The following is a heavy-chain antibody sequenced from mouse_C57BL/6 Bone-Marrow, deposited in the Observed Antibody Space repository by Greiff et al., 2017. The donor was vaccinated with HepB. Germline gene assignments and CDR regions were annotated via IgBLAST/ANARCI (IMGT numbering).Heavy chain of an antibody. J-gene: IGHJ1*03. Sequence: DVMLVESGGGLVQPGGSLKLSCAASGFTFSDYYMYWVRQTPEKRLEWVAYISNGGGSTYYPDTVKGRFTISRDNAKNTLYLQMSRLKSEDTAMYYCARLGGGYFDVWGTGTTVTVSS. CDR2: ISNGGGST. CDR1: GFTFSDYY. V-gene: IGHV5-12*01. CDR3: ARLGGGYFDV.